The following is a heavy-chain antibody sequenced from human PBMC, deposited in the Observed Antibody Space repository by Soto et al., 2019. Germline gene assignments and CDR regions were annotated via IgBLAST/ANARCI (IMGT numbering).Heavy chain of an antibody. CDR1: GFTFSSYE. D-gene: IGHD1-1*01. Sequence: GGSLRLSCAASGFTFSSYEMNWVRQAPGKGLEWVSYISSSGSTTNYPDSVRGRFTISRDNAKNSLFLQMNSLRVEDTAVYYCAPAPTGLDVWGQGTTVTVSS. V-gene: IGHV3-48*03. CDR2: ISSSGSTT. CDR3: APAPTGLDV. J-gene: IGHJ6*02.